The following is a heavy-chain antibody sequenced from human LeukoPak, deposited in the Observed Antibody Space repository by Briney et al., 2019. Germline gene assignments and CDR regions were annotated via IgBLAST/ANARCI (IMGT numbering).Heavy chain of an antibody. Sequence: SETLSLTCSVSDGSINSYYWNWIRRPPGKGLEWIVYIYYNGNTNYSPSLKSRVTMSVDTSKNLFSLKVSSVTAADTAVYYCARGRSNYYGMDAWGQGTTVTVSS. J-gene: IGHJ6*02. D-gene: IGHD1-26*01. V-gene: IGHV4-59*01. CDR2: IYYNGNT. CDR3: ARGRSNYYGMDA. CDR1: DGSINSYY.